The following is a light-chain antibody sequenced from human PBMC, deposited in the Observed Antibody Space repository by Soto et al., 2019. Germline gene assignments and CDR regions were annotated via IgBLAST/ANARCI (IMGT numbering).Light chain of an antibody. V-gene: IGLV2-18*02. J-gene: IGLJ2*01. CDR2: DVS. Sequence: QSALTQPPSVSGSPGQSVSISCTGTSSDVGRYNHVSWYQQPPGTAPKLMIYDVSNRPSGVPDRFAGSKSGNTASLTISGLQAEDEAEYYCSSYTGSSTLVVFGGGTKVTGL. CDR3: SSYTGSSTLVV. CDR1: SSDVGRYNH.